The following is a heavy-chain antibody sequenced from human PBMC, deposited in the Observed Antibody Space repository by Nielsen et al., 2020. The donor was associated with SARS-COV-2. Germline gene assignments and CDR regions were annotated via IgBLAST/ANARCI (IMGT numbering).Heavy chain of an antibody. V-gene: IGHV4-31*03. CDR1: GASISSGGYF. CDR3: AREASGYDHYKYGVDV. D-gene: IGHD5-12*01. CDR2: IYFTGRT. Sequence: SETLFLTCTVSGASISSGGYFWSWIRQHPGKGLEWIGYIYFTGRTSYNPSLKSRVAMSVDTSKNQFSLDLKSVTAADTAVYYCAREASGYDHYKYGVDVWGLGATVTVSS. J-gene: IGHJ6*02.